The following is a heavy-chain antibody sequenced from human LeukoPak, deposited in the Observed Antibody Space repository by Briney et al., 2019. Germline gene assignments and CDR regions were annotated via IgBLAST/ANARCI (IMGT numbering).Heavy chain of an antibody. CDR3: PRVTRWAGLDF. D-gene: IGHD2-21*02. CDR2: IYFSGTA. J-gene: IGHJ4*02. V-gene: IGHV4-30-4*08. CDR1: GGSISSGDKY. Sequence: SETLSLTCTVSGGSISSGDKYWSWIRQPPGKGLEWIGNIYFSGTAYFNPSLKSRLTISVDTSENQFSLHLTSATAADTAFYCCPRVTRWAGLDFWGQGTLVTVSS.